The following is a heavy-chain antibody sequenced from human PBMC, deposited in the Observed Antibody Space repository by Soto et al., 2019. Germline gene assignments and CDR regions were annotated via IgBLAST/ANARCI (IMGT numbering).Heavy chain of an antibody. Sequence: TSETLSLTCAVYGGSFSGYYWSWVRQAPGKGLEWVANIKQDGSEKYYVDSVKGRFTISRDNAKNSLYLQMNSLRAEDTAVYYCARFYYDSSGYLPSPYYYYYGMDVWGQGTTVTVSS. D-gene: IGHD3-22*01. CDR3: ARFYYDSSGYLPSPYYYYYGMDV. CDR2: IKQDGSEK. CDR1: GGSFSGYY. V-gene: IGHV3-7*04. J-gene: IGHJ6*02.